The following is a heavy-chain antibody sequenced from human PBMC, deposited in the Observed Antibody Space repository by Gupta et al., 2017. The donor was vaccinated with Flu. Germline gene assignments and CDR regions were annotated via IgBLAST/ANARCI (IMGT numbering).Heavy chain of an antibody. Sequence: QVQLQASGPGLVKPSETLSLMCSVAGSAISTGYYWGLIRPHQGKGLECIGSIFHTGSTMTNTSLESRLTMAVDTSKNQFSLNRRSVTAADTVVYYCVGANSFYYTGWYFLDYWGQGPRVTGSS. J-gene: IGHJ4*02. V-gene: IGHV4-38-2*02. CDR1: GSAISTGYY. D-gene: IGHD3-3*01. CDR2: IFHTGST. CDR3: VGANSFYYTGWYFLDY.